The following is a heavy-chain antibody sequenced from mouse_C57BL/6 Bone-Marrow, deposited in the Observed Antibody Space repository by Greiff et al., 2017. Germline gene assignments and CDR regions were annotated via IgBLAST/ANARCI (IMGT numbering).Heavy chain of an antibody. CDR2: INYDGSST. J-gene: IGHJ2*01. V-gene: IGHV5-16*01. CDR3: AREIYYYGSSAYYFDY. Sequence: EVQLVESEGGLVQPGSSMKLSCTASGFTFSDYYMAWVRQVPEKGLEWVANINYDGSSTYYLDSLKSRFILSRDNAKNILYLQMSSLKSEDTATYYCAREIYYYGSSAYYFDYWGQGTTLTVSS. CDR1: GFTFSDYY. D-gene: IGHD1-1*01.